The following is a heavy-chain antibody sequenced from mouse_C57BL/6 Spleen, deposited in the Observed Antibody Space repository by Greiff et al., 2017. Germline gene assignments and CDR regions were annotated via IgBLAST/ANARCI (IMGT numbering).Heavy chain of an antibody. Sequence: QVQLQQPGAELVRPGSSVKLSCKASGYTFTSYWMHWVKQRPIQGLEWIGNIDPSDSDTHYNQKFKDKATLTVDKSSSTAYMQLSSLTSEDSAVYYCARYDYDYTCAYWGQGTLVTVSA. J-gene: IGHJ3*01. CDR2: IDPSDSDT. CDR3: ARYDYDYTCAY. CDR1: GYTFTSYW. V-gene: IGHV1-52*01. D-gene: IGHD2-4*01.